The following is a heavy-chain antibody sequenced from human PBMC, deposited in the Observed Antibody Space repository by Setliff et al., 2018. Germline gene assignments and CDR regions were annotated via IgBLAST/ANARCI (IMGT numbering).Heavy chain of an antibody. J-gene: IGHJ2*01. Sequence: ASVKVSCKTSGYLLTSYGLTWVRQAPGQGLEWMGWINPNSGGTNYAQKFQGRVSMTRDTSISTAFLELNGLRSDDTAVYYCTKDLKKWLQFGWYFDLWGRGTLVTVSS. CDR3: TKDLKKWLQFGWYFDL. V-gene: IGHV1-2*02. CDR1: GYLLTSYG. D-gene: IGHD5-12*01. CDR2: INPNSGGT.